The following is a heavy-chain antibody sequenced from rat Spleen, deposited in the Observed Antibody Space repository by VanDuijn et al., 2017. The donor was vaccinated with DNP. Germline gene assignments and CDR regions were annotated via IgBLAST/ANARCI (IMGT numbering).Heavy chain of an antibody. CDR2: ISYNGGTP. D-gene: IGHD1-11*01. V-gene: IGHV5-7*01. J-gene: IGHJ4*01. CDR3: TRINYGGYFYVMDA. CDR1: GFTFSDYY. Sequence: EVKLVESDGGLVQPGRSLKLSCAASGFTFSDYYMAWVRQAPAKGLEWVATISYNGGTPYYRDSVKGRFTISRDNAESTLYLQMDSLRSEDTATYYCTRINYGGYFYVMDAWGQGVSVTVSS.